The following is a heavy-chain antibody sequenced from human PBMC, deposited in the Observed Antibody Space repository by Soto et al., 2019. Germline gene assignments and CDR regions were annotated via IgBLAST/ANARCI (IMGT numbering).Heavy chain of an antibody. CDR2: INHSGST. CDR3: ARTRAGTTTYCFYYMDV. J-gene: IGHJ6*03. CDR1: GGSFSGYY. D-gene: IGHD1-1*01. V-gene: IGHV4-34*01. Sequence: SETLSLTCAVYGGSFSGYYWSWIRQPPGKGLEWIGEINHSGSTNYNPSLKSRVTIPVDTSKNQFSLKLSSLTAADTAVYYCARTRAGTTTYCFYYMDVWGKGTTVTVSS.